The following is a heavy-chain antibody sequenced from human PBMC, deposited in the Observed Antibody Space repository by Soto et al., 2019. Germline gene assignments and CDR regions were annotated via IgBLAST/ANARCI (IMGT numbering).Heavy chain of an antibody. D-gene: IGHD3-10*01. V-gene: IGHV4-30-4*01. J-gene: IGHJ4*02. CDR1: GGSISSGDYY. Sequence: SETLSLTCTVSGGSISSGDYYWSWIRQPPGKGLEWIGYIYYSGSTYYNPSLKSRVTISVDTSKNQFSLKLSSVTAADTAVYYCARAPRGVIPRYFDYWGQGTLVTVSS. CDR2: IYYSGST. CDR3: ARAPRGVIPRYFDY.